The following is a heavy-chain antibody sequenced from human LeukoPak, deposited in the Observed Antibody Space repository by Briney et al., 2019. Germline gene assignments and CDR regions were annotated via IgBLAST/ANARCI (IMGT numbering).Heavy chain of an antibody. CDR2: ISDVGTTT. D-gene: IGHD3-22*01. J-gene: IGHJ4*02. Sequence: GGSLRLSCAGSGFTFSDYYMKWVRQAPGKGLERVSYISDVGTTTHYADSAKGRFTIYRDNSKNTLYLQMNSLRAEDTAVYYCAKEGYDSSGLSYEFDYWGQGTLVTVSS. CDR1: GFTFSDYY. CDR3: AKEGYDSSGLSYEFDY. V-gene: IGHV3-23*01.